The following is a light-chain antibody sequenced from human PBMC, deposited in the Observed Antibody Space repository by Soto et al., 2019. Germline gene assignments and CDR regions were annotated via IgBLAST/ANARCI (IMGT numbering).Light chain of an antibody. CDR2: GAS. CDR3: QQRNIWPPVT. Sequence: EIVLTQAPCILSLSPGERASLSCGSSQSISSSFLAWYQQKPGQAPRLLIYGASSRATGIPDRVSGTGSETDFTLTISSLEPEDSAVYYCQQRNIWPPVTFGQGTRLEIK. J-gene: IGKJ5*01. V-gene: IGKV3D-20*02. CDR1: QSISSSF.